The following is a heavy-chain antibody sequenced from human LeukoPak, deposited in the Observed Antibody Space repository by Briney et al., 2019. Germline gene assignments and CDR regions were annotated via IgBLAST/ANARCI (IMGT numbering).Heavy chain of an antibody. D-gene: IGHD1-26*01. Sequence: ASVKVSCKVSGYTLTELSMHWVRQAPGKGLEWMGGFGPEDGETIYAQKFQGRVTMTEDTSTDTTYMELSSLRSEDTAVYYCATVFFSGSYYFDYWGQRTLVTVSS. J-gene: IGHJ4*02. CDR2: FGPEDGET. V-gene: IGHV1-24*01. CDR1: GYTLTELS. CDR3: ATVFFSGSYYFDY.